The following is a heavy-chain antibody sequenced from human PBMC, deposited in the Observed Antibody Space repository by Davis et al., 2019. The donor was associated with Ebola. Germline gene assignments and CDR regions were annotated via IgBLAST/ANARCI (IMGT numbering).Heavy chain of an antibody. J-gene: IGHJ4*02. CDR1: GFIFNNYG. CDR2: IYRDGSEK. V-gene: IGHV3-7*03. CDR3: ARSVAVGGFYFEY. Sequence: GESLKISCAASGFIFNNYGMHWVRQAPGKGLEWVANIYRDGSEKYYVDSVKGRFTISRDNTKNSLYLQMNSLRAEDTAVYFCARSVAVGGFYFEYWGQGTLVTVSS. D-gene: IGHD6-19*01.